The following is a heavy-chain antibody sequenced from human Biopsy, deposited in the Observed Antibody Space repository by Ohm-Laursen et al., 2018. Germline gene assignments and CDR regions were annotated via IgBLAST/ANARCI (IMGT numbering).Heavy chain of an antibody. J-gene: IGHJ1*01. Sequence: GTLSLTCTVSGGSFTGHYWTWIRQPPGKGLEWIGHISHTGYTSYKSSLKSRVTISLDTSRKHFSLRLTSLTAADTAVYYCARGSNEYGGLYFPHWGQGTLVTVSS. CDR2: ISHTGYT. D-gene: IGHD4-23*01. CDR3: ARGSNEYGGLYFPH. CDR1: GGSFTGHY. V-gene: IGHV4-59*11.